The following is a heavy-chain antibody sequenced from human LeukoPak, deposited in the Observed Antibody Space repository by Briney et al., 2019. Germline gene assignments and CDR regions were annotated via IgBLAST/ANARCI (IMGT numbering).Heavy chain of an antibody. D-gene: IGHD2-21*01. V-gene: IGHV3-23*01. Sequence: PGGSLRLSRAASGFTFSSYGMHWVRQAPGKGLEWVSATSSSDAGTYYADSVRGRFTISRDNSKNTLYLQMNSLRAEDAAVYYCARAPVTSCRGAYCYPFDYWGQGTLVTVSS. CDR2: TSSSDAGT. CDR3: ARAPVTSCRGAYCYPFDY. J-gene: IGHJ4*02. CDR1: GFTFSSYG.